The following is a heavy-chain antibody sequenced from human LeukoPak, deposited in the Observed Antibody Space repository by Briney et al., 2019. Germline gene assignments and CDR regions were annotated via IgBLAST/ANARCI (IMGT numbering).Heavy chain of an antibody. CDR2: ISGDGGST. D-gene: IGHD6-19*01. V-gene: IGHV3-43*02. J-gene: IGHJ4*02. CDR1: GFTFDDYA. Sequence: PGGSLRLSCAASGFTFDDYAMHWVRQAPGKGLEWVSLISGDGGSTYYADSVKGRFTISRDNSKNSLYLQVNSLRTEDTALYYCAKGSIIAVAGTFSDFDYWGQGTLVTVSS. CDR3: AKGSIIAVAGTFSDFDY.